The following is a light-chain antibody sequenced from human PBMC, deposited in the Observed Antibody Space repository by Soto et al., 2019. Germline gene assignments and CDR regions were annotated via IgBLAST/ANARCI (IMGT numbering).Light chain of an antibody. J-gene: IGLJ3*02. V-gene: IGLV2-23*01. CDR3: CSYASNSTWV. CDR1: TSDVGSYNL. Sequence: QSALTQPASVSGSPGQSITISCTGTTSDVGSYNLVSWYQQHPGKAPKLMIYEGSKRPSGVSNRFSGSKSGNTASLTISGLQAEYEADYYCCSYASNSTWVFGGGTKVTVL. CDR2: EGS.